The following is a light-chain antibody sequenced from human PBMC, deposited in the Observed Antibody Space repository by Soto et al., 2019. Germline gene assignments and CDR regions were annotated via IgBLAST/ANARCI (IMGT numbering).Light chain of an antibody. CDR3: QRYNTYSEA. J-gene: IGKJ1*01. CDR1: QRVDTSF. Sequence: EIVLTQSPGTLSLSPGDSATLSCRASQRVDTSFLAWYLQKPGQAPRLLIYGTSNRATGIPDRFSASGSGTDITLNISSLQPDDFATDSCQRYNTYSEAFGQGTKVDNK. CDR2: GTS. V-gene: IGKV3-20*01.